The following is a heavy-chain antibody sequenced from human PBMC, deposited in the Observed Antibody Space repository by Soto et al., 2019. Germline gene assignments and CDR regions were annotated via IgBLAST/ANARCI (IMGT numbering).Heavy chain of an antibody. D-gene: IGHD6-13*01. CDR1: GFTFSSYG. Sequence: PGGSLRLSCAASGFTFSSYGMHWVRQAPGKGLEWVAVIWYDGSNKYYADSVKGRFTISRDNSKNTLYLQMNSLRAEDTAVYYCARQQAAAGTCFDYWGQGTLVTVSS. J-gene: IGHJ4*02. CDR2: IWYDGSNK. CDR3: ARQQAAAGTCFDY. V-gene: IGHV3-33*01.